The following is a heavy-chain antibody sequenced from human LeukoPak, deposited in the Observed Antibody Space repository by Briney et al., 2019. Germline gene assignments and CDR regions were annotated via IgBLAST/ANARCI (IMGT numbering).Heavy chain of an antibody. CDR2: IIPVVGIL. CDR3: ARCRGSPNYYYYMDV. Sequence: SVKVSCKASGGTFSSYGINWVRQAPGLGLEWMARIIPVVGILNYAQKFQGRVTMTEDTSTDTAYTELSSLRSEDTAVYYCARCRGSPNYYYYMDVWGKGTTVTVSS. D-gene: IGHD3-10*01. CDR1: GGTFSSYG. V-gene: IGHV1-69*04. J-gene: IGHJ6*03.